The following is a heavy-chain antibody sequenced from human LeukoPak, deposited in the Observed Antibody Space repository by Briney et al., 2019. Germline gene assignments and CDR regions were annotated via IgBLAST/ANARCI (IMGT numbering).Heavy chain of an antibody. Sequence: PSETLSLTCTVSGGSISSSSYYWGWIRQPPGKGLEWIGSIYYSGSTYYNPSLKSRVTISVDTSKNQFSLKLSSVTAADTAVYYCARGTPFHRRWGQGTLVTVSS. CDR3: ARGTPFHRR. CDR1: GGSISSSSYY. V-gene: IGHV4-39*01. J-gene: IGHJ4*02. CDR2: IYYSGST.